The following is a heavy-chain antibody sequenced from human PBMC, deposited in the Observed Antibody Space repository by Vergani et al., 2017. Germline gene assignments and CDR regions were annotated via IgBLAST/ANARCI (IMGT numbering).Heavy chain of an antibody. Sequence: EVQLVESGGGVVQPGRSLRLSCAASGFTFSNAWMSWVRQAPGKGLEWVGRIKSKTDGGTTDYAAPVKGRFTISRDDSKNTLYLQMNSLKTEDTAVYYCTTETMVRGVKVDYWGQGTLVTVSS. CDR2: IKSKTDGGTT. CDR3: TTETMVRGVKVDY. CDR1: GFTFSNAW. D-gene: IGHD3-10*01. V-gene: IGHV3-15*01. J-gene: IGHJ4*02.